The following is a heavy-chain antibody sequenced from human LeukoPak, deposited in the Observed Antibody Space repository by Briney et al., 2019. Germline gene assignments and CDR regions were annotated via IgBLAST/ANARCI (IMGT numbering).Heavy chain of an antibody. Sequence: SETLSLTCTVSGGSISSYYWSWIRQPPGKGLEWIGYIYYSGSTNYNPSLKSRVTISVDTSKNQFSLKLNSVTAEDTAVYYCARLGAESGSYSYYFDYWGQGTLVTVSS. CDR1: GGSISSYY. J-gene: IGHJ4*02. CDR3: ARLGAESGSYSYYFDY. D-gene: IGHD1-26*01. CDR2: IYYSGST. V-gene: IGHV4-59*08.